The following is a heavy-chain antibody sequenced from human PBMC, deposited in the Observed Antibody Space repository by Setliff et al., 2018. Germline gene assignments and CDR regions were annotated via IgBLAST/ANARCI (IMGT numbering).Heavy chain of an antibody. D-gene: IGHD3-3*01. CDR3: ARMSGFLYIDV. Sequence: PSETLSLTCTVSGASITNINYYWGLIRQPPGKGLEWIGSIFYSGRTFYNPSLKSRVTISVDTSKNQFSLKLSSVTAADTAVYYCARMSGFLYIDVWGKGTTVTVSS. CDR1: GASITNINYY. V-gene: IGHV4-39*07. CDR2: IFYSGRT. J-gene: IGHJ6*03.